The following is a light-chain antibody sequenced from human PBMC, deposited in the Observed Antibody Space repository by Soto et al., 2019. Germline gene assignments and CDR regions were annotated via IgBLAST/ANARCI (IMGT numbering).Light chain of an antibody. CDR3: QQYGTSPWT. CDR1: QSVSSNY. V-gene: IGKV3-20*01. Sequence: EIVLTQSPGTLSLIPGERATLSCRATQSVSSNYLAWYQQKPGQAPRLLIYIASSRATGIPDRFSGSGSGTDFTLTISRLEPEDFAVYYCQQYGTSPWTFGQGTKVEIK. J-gene: IGKJ1*01. CDR2: IAS.